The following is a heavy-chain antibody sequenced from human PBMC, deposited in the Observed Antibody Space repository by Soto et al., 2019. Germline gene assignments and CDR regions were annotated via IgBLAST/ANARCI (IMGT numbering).Heavy chain of an antibody. Sequence: GGSLILSCAASGFTFSSYAMSWVRQATGKGLEWVSAISGSGVSTYYADSVKGRFTISRDNSKNTLYLQMNSLRAEDTAVYYCAKSPGMYYYDSSGYYHYDYWGQGTLVTVSS. CDR3: AKSPGMYYYDSSGYYHYDY. D-gene: IGHD3-22*01. CDR1: GFTFSSYA. J-gene: IGHJ4*02. V-gene: IGHV3-23*01. CDR2: ISGSGVST.